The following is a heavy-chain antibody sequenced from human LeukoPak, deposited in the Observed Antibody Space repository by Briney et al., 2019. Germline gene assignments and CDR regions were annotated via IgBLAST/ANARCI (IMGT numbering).Heavy chain of an antibody. Sequence: GGSLRLSCAASGFTFSSYSMNWVRQAPGKGLEWVSSISSSSSYMYYADSVKGRFTISGDNAKNSLYLQMNSLGAEDTAVYFCAKEGRSTTPGYWGQGTLVTVSS. V-gene: IGHV3-21*01. CDR2: ISSSSSYM. CDR1: GFTFSSYS. CDR3: AKEGRSTTPGY. D-gene: IGHD6-13*01. J-gene: IGHJ4*02.